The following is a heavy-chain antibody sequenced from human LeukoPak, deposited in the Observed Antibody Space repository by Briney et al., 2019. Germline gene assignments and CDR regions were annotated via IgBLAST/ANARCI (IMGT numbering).Heavy chain of an antibody. V-gene: IGHV4-59*01. CDR2: IYYSGST. CDR1: GGSISSYY. CDR3: ARARYYDFWSGYLNNYFDY. Sequence: SVTLSLTCTVSGGSISSYYWSWIRQPPGKGLEWIGYIYYSGSTNYSPSLKSRVTISVDTSKNQFSLKLSSVTAADTAVYYCARARYYDFWSGYLNNYFDYWGQGTLVTVSS. J-gene: IGHJ4*02. D-gene: IGHD3-3*01.